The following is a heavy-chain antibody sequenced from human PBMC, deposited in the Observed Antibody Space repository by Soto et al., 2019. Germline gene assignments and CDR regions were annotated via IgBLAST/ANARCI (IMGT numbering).Heavy chain of an antibody. V-gene: IGHV1-69*13. CDR2: IIPIFGTA. D-gene: IGHD3-22*01. Sequence: SVKVSCKASGRTFSSYAISWVRQAPGQGLEWMGGIIPIFGTANYAQKFQGRVTITADESTSTAYMELSSLRSEDTAVYSFAGDPLPYYYDSSRPTLDYCGQGTLVTVSS. J-gene: IGHJ4*02. CDR1: GRTFSSYA. CDR3: AGDPLPYYYDSSRPTLDY.